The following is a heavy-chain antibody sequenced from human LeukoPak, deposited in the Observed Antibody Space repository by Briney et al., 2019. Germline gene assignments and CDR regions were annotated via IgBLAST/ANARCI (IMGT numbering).Heavy chain of an antibody. CDR1: GGSISSSSYY. D-gene: IGHD3-22*01. CDR2: IYYSGST. V-gene: IGHV4-39*07. Sequence: SETLSLTCTVSGGSISSSSYYWGWIRQPPGKGLEGIGRIYYSGSTYYNPSLKRQVTISVDTSKNKFSLQLSSVTAADTAVYYCARGDYYDSSGYLAWFDPWGQGTLVTVSS. CDR3: ARGDYYDSSGYLAWFDP. J-gene: IGHJ5*02.